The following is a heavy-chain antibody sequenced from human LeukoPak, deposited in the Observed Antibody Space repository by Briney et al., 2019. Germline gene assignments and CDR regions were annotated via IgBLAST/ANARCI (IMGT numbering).Heavy chain of an antibody. J-gene: IGHJ4*02. V-gene: IGHV3-49*04. D-gene: IGHD3-22*01. CDR3: IRSRYYDSSGYYFDY. Sequence: GGSLRLSCTASGFTFGDYAMSWVRQAPGKGLEWVGFIRSKAYGGTTEYAASVKGRFTISRDDSKSIAYLQMNSLKTEDTAVYYCIRSRYYDSSGYYFDYWDQGTLVTVSS. CDR1: GFTFGDYA. CDR2: IRSKAYGGTT.